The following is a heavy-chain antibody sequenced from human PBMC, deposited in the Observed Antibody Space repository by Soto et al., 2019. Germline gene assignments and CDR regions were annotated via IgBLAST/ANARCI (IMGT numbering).Heavy chain of an antibody. V-gene: IGHV4-61*01. CDR2: IYYSGST. CDR3: AGYDYGDYSFGY. Sequence: LSLTCTVSGGSVSSGSYYWSWIRQPPGKGLEWIGYIYYSGSTNYNPSLKSRVTISVDTSKNQFSLKLSSVTAADTAVYYCAGYDYGDYSFGYWGQGTLVTVSS. J-gene: IGHJ4*02. D-gene: IGHD4-17*01. CDR1: GGSVSSGSYY.